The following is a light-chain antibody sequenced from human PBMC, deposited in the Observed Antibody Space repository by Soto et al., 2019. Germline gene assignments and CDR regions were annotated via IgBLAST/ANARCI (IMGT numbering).Light chain of an antibody. CDR3: QQYNFWPLT. Sequence: EIVLTQSPGTLSLSPGERATLSCRASQSLSTYSLAWYQQKPGQTPRLLIYAASTRDTDIPDRFNGSGSGTDFALTISRLEPEDFALYYCQQYNFWPLTFGGGTKVEIK. CDR1: QSLSTYS. V-gene: IGKV3-20*01. J-gene: IGKJ4*01. CDR2: AAS.